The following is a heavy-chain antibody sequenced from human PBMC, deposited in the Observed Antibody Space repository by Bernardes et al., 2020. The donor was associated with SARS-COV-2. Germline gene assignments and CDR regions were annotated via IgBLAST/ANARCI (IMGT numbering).Heavy chain of an antibody. CDR3: ATAPGYGDINWFDP. CDR2: FDPEDGET. Sequence: ASVEVSCKVSGYTLTELSMHWVRQAPGKGLEWMGGFDPEDGETIYAQKFQGRVTMTEDTSTDTAYMELSSLRSEDTAVYYCATAPGYGDINWFDPWGQGTLVTVSS. V-gene: IGHV1-24*01. J-gene: IGHJ5*02. CDR1: GYTLTELS. D-gene: IGHD4-17*01.